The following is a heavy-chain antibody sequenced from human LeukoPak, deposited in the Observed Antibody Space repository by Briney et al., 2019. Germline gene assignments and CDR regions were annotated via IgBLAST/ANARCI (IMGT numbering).Heavy chain of an antibody. J-gene: IGHJ4*02. D-gene: IGHD1-26*01. CDR2: INHSGST. V-gene: IGHV4-34*01. Sequence: SETLSLTCAVYGGSFSGYYWSWIRQPPGKGLEWIGEINHSGSTNYNPSLKSRVTISVDTSKNQFSLKLSSVTAADTAVYYCARFPIVGATTRWGQGTLVTVSS. CDR1: GGSFSGYY. CDR3: ARFPIVGATTR.